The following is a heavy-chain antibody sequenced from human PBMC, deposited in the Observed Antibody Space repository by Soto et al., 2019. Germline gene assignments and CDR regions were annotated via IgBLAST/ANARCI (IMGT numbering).Heavy chain of an antibody. J-gene: IGHJ6*02. V-gene: IGHV1-2*04. CDR2: INPNSGGT. CDR1: GYTFTGYY. Sequence: ASVKVSCKASGYTFTGYYMHWVRQAPGQGLEWMGWINPNSGGTNYAQKFQGWVTMTRDTSISTAYMELSRLRSDDTAVYYCARAVRVYERWLQLQGPGYYGMDVWGQGTTVTVSS. CDR3: ARAVRVYERWLQLQGPGYYGMDV. D-gene: IGHD5-12*01.